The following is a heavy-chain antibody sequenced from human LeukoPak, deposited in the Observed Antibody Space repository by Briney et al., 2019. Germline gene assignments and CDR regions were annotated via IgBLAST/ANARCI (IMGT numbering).Heavy chain of an antibody. Sequence: SVKVSCKASGGTFNSYAISWVRQAPGQGVEWRGGIIPIFGTANYAQKFQGRVTITADESTSTAYMELSSLRSEDTAVYYCARELEGYYDSSGYYLGYWGQGTLVTVSS. J-gene: IGHJ4*02. D-gene: IGHD3-22*01. CDR2: IIPIFGTA. CDR1: GGTFNSYA. CDR3: ARELEGYYDSSGYYLGY. V-gene: IGHV1-69*13.